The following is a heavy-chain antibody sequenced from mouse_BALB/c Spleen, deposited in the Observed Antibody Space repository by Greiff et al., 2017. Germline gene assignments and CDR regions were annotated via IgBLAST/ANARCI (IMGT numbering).Heavy chain of an antibody. Sequence: EVKVVESGGGLVKPGGSLKLSCAASGFTFSDYYMYWVRQTPEKRLEWVATISDGGSYTYYPDSVKGRFTISRDNAKNNLYLQMSSLKSEDTAMYYCAREHGYYFDYWGQGTTLTVSS. CDR3: AREHGYYFDY. V-gene: IGHV5-4*02. CDR1: GFTFSDYY. J-gene: IGHJ2*01. CDR2: ISDGGSYT.